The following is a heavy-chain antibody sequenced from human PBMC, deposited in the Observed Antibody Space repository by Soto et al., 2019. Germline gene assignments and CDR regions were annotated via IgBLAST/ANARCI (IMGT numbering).Heavy chain of an antibody. CDR2: ISSDESTV. D-gene: IGHD2-21*02. CDR3: ATLTAPTDY. J-gene: IGHJ4*02. Sequence: QVQLVESGGGLVKPGGSLRLSCVASGLTFRNYFMNWIRQAPGKGPEWRSYISSDESTVFYADSVKGRFTTSRDNAQNSVYLQMNSLRAEDTAVYYCATLTAPTDYWGQGSLVTVSS. CDR1: GLTFRNYF. V-gene: IGHV3-11*01.